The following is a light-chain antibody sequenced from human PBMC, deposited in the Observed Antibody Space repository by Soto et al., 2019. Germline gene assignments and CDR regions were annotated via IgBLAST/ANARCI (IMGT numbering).Light chain of an antibody. V-gene: IGKV1-5*03. CDR2: KAS. CDR1: QSISSW. CDR3: QQYNSWT. Sequence: DIQMTQSPSTLSASVGDRVTITCRASQSISSWLAWYQQKPGKAPKLLIYKASSLESGVPSRFSGSGSGTEFTLTISSLQPDDFATYYCQQYNSWTFGQVTKVDIK. J-gene: IGKJ1*01.